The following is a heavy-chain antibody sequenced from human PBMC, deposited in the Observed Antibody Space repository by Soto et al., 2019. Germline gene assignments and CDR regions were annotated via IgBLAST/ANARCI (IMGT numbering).Heavy chain of an antibody. CDR1: GGTVSSYV. CDR2: IIPNFGTA. Sequence: QVQLVQSGAEMKKPGSSLKVSCKASGGTVSSYVISWVRQAPGQGLEWMGGIIPNFGTATYAQKFQGRVTITADESTSTAHMEISSLSSDDTAVYYCASRVGRRDYDSGRWGYSYGLDVWGQGTKVTVSS. V-gene: IGHV1-69*01. CDR3: ASRVGRRDYDSGRWGYSYGLDV. J-gene: IGHJ6*02. D-gene: IGHD3-10*01.